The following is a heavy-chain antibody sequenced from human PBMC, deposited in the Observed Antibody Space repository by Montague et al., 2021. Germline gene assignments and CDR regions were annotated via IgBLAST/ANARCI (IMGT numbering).Heavy chain of an antibody. V-gene: IGHV4-39*01. CDR3: ARAGPRTYGGDSLDY. CDR1: GGSISSSPFY. CDR2: NYYRGNT. Sequence: SETLSLTCTVSGGSISSSPFYWGWIRQSPGKGLEWMGSNYYRGNTYYNPSLKSRVSLSIDTSKNQFSLKMNSVTAADTAVYYCARAGPRTYGGDSLDYWGQGALVTVSS. J-gene: IGHJ4*02. D-gene: IGHD3-10*01.